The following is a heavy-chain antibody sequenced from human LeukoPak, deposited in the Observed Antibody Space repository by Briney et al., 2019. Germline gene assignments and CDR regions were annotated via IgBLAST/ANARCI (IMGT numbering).Heavy chain of an antibody. V-gene: IGHV3-23*01. CDR1: GFTLSSYT. D-gene: IGHD3-3*01. CDR3: AKDEHNDFWSGKPNWFDP. J-gene: IGHJ5*02. Sequence: GGSLRLSCVASGFTLSSYTINWVRRAPGKGLEWVSVISRRGDSKYYADSVKGRFTISRDPSKNTLYVQMNSLRAEDTAVYYCAKDEHNDFWSGKPNWFDPWGQGTLVTVSS. CDR2: ISRRGDSK.